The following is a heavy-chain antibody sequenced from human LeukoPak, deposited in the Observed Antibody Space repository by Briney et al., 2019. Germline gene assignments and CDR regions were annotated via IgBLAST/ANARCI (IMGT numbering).Heavy chain of an antibody. CDR1: GYTFTSYY. D-gene: IGHD5-18*01. V-gene: IGHV1-46*01. CDR2: INPSGGST. Sequence: ASVKVSCKASGYTFTSYYMHWVRQAPGQGLEWMGIINPSGGSTSCAQKFQGRVTMTRDTSTSTVYMELSSLRSEDTAVYYCARASASYGCDYWGQGTLVTVSS. CDR3: ARASASYGCDY. J-gene: IGHJ4*02.